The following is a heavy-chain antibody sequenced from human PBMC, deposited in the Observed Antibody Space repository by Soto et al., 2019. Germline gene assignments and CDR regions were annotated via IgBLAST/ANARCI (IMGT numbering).Heavy chain of an antibody. Sequence: EAQLVESGGGLVQPGGSLRLSCAASGLTFSSYSMNWVRQAPGKGLEWVSYISSSSSTIYYADSVKGRFTISRDNAKKSLYLQMNSLRDEDTAVYYCASLVQAGWDYWGQGTLVTVSS. CDR1: GLTFSSYS. CDR3: ASLVQAGWDY. J-gene: IGHJ4*02. CDR2: ISSSSSTI. D-gene: IGHD6-19*01. V-gene: IGHV3-48*02.